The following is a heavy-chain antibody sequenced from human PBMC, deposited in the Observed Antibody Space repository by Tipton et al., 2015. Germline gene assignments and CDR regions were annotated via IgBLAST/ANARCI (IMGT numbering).Heavy chain of an antibody. CDR3: AKPTKGGWQQLVSVDP. D-gene: IGHD6-13*01. J-gene: IGHJ5*02. CDR1: GFTFINYV. Sequence: SLRLSCAASGFTFINYVMHWVRQAPGKGLEWVAVIWYDGSYQYYADSVKGRFTISRDNSKNTLYLQMNSLRAEDTAVYYCAKPTKGGWQQLVSVDPWGQGTLVTVSS. V-gene: IGHV3-33*06. CDR2: IWYDGSYQ.